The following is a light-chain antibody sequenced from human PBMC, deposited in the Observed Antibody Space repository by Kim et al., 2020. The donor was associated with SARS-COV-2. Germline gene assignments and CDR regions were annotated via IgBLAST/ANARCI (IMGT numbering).Light chain of an antibody. J-gene: IGKJ1*01. V-gene: IGKV3-20*01. CDR2: GAS. Sequence: SPGERATLSCRASQTVGSGYLAWYQQKPGQAPRLLIYGASSRATGIPDRFSGSGSGTDFTLTIGRLEPEDFAVYYCQHYGSSARTFGQGTKVEIK. CDR3: QHYGSSART. CDR1: QTVGSGY.